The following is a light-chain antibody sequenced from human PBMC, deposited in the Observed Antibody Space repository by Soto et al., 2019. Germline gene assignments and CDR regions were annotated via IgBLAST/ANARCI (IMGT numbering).Light chain of an antibody. J-gene: IGKJ5*01. CDR1: QSVSNW. V-gene: IGKV1-5*03. CDR2: KAS. Sequence: DIQMTQSPSTLSASVGDRVTITCRASQSVSNWLAWYQQKRGKAPEPLIYKASSLESGVPSRFSGSGSGTDFTLTISRLEPEDYAVYYCQQYDVSPPITFGQGTRLEI. CDR3: QQYDVSPPIT.